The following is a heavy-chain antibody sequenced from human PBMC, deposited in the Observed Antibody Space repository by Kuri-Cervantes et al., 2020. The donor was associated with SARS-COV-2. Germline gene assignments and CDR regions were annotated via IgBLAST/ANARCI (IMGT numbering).Heavy chain of an antibody. J-gene: IGHJ3*02. Sequence: SETLSLTCTVSGGSISSYYCSWIRQPPGKGLEWNGYIYYSGSTNYNPTLKSRVTISVDTSKNQFSLKLSSVTAADTAVYYCAGGIAAGSSFAFDIWGQGTMVTVSS. CDR3: AGGIAAGSSFAFDI. CDR1: GGSISSYY. D-gene: IGHD6-13*01. V-gene: IGHV4-59*08. CDR2: IYYSGST.